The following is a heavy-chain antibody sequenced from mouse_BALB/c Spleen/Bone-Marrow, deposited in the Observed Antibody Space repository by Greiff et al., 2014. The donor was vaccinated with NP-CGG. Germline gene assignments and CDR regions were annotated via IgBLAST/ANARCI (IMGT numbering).Heavy chain of an antibody. V-gene: IGHV1-7*01. Sequence: QVQLQQPGAELAEPGASVKMSCKASGYTFTSFWLHWVKQRPGQGLEWVGYINPPTDYTEYNQKFRDKATLTADKSSSTAYMQLSSLTSEDSAVYYCTIWPYYVVNYWGQGTSVTVSS. CDR3: TIWPYYVVNY. D-gene: IGHD1-1*02. J-gene: IGHJ4*01. CDR2: INPPTDYT. CDR1: GYTFTSFW.